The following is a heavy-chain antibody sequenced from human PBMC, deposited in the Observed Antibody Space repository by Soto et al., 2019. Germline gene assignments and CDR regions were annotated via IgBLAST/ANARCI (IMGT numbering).Heavy chain of an antibody. CDR1: GFTFSSYA. D-gene: IGHD2-15*01. Sequence: QVQLVESGGGVVQPGRSLRLSCAASGFTFSSYAMHWVRQAPGKGLEWVAVISYDGSNKYCADSVKGRFTISRDNSKNTLYLQMNSLRAEDTAVYYCARELRDCSGGSCYDYWGQGTLVTVSS. J-gene: IGHJ4*02. CDR2: ISYDGSNK. CDR3: ARELRDCSGGSCYDY. V-gene: IGHV3-30-3*01.